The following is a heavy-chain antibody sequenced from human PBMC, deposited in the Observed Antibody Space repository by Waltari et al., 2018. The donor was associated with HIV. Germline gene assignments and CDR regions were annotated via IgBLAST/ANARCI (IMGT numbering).Heavy chain of an antibody. CDR3: ASRYDSDAFDI. D-gene: IGHD2-2*01. CDR2: ITGSGGTT. Sequence: EVQLLECGGGVVQPGGSLRLSVEASGFTLSSTCLTGARQAPGKGLEWVSAITGSGGTTYHADTVEGRFTISRDNSKNTLYLQMNSLRAEDTAVYYCASRYDSDAFDIWGQGTMVTVSS. J-gene: IGHJ3*02. V-gene: IGHV3-23*01. CDR1: GFTLSSTC.